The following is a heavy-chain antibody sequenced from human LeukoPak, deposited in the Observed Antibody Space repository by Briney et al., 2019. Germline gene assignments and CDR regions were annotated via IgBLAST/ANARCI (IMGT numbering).Heavy chain of an antibody. V-gene: IGHV3-30*18. CDR3: AKDPYYDSSGYYFGYFDY. CDR2: ISYDGSNK. J-gene: IGHJ4*02. D-gene: IGHD3-22*01. CDR1: GFTFSSYG. Sequence: GGPLRLSCAASGFTFSSYGMHWVRQAPGKGLEWVAVISYDGSNKYYADSVKGRFTISRDNSKNTLYLQMNSLRAEDTAVYYCAKDPYYDSSGYYFGYFDYWGQGTLVTVSS.